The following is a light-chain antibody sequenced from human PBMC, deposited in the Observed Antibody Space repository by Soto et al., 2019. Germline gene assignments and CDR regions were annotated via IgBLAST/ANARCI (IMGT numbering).Light chain of an antibody. CDR2: EVT. CDR1: SSDVGFYNY. V-gene: IGLV2-14*01. CDR3: SSYTSISTRV. Sequence: QSALTQPASVSGSPGQSITISCTGTSSDVGFYNYVSWYQQHPGKGPKLIIYEVTNRPSGISNRFSGSKSGNTASLTISGLQAEDEADYYCSSYTSISTRVFGTGTTVTVL. J-gene: IGLJ1*01.